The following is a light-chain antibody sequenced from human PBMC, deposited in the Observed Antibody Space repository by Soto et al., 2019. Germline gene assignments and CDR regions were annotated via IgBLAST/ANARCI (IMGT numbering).Light chain of an antibody. CDR3: QQRSNWPRT. CDR1: QSVSSY. V-gene: IGKV3-11*01. Sequence: ETVMTQSPVALSVSPGERATLSCRASQSVSSYLAWYQQKPGQAPRLLIYDASNRATGIPARFSGSGSGTDFTLTISSLEPEDFAVYYCQQRSNWPRTFGQGTKVDI. CDR2: DAS. J-gene: IGKJ1*01.